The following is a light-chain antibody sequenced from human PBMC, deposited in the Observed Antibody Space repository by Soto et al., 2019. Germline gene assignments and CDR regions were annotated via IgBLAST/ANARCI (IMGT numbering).Light chain of an antibody. Sequence: AIQLTQSPSSLSASVGDRVTITCRTSQGFSSALTWYQQKPGRAPQLLIYDASTLQSGVPSRFSGSGSGTDFTLTISSLQPEDFATYYCQHFNDYLYTFGQGTKLEIK. V-gene: IGKV1D-13*01. CDR2: DAS. J-gene: IGKJ2*01. CDR1: QGFSSA. CDR3: QHFNDYLYT.